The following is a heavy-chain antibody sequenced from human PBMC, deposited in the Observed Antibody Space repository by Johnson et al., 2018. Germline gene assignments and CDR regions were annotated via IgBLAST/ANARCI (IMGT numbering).Heavy chain of an antibody. CDR1: GFTFSSYV. J-gene: IGHJ6*03. Sequence: VQLQESGGGLVQPGGSLRLSCAASGFTFSSYVMRWVRQAPGKGLEWVSSVTGSGSNTYYADSVKGRFTISRDNSKSTLSLQMHSLRAEDTAVFYCAKRGSGTYYYYMDVGGKGTTVTVSS. CDR3: AKRGSGTYYYYMDV. CDR2: VTGSGSNT. D-gene: IGHD1-7*01. V-gene: IGHV3-23*01.